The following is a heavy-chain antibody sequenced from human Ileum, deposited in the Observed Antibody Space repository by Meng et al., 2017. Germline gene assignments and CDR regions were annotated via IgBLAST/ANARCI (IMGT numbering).Heavy chain of an antibody. J-gene: IGHJ3*01. CDR1: GFTFSRYA. D-gene: IGHD3-10*01. CDR3: AKVTDASGTYYTSALDV. V-gene: IGHV3-23*01. CDR2: ISGSGGIT. Sequence: GGSLRLSCAASGFTFSRYAMSWVRQAPGKGLEWVSVISGSGGITYYAESVKGRFIISRDNYENVLYLEMSSLRAEDTALYFCAKVTDASGTYYTSALDVWGQGTVVTVSS.